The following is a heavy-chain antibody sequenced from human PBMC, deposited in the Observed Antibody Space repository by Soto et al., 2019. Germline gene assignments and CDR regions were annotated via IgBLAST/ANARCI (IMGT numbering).Heavy chain of an antibody. D-gene: IGHD6-19*01. Sequence: PGGSLRLSWAASGFTFNSYGMHWVRQSPGKGLEWVAVISYDGSNKYYADSVKGRFTISRDNSKNTLYLQMNSLRAEDTAVYYCAKDLEREQWLVGYFDYWGQGTLVTVSS. CDR1: GFTFNSYG. CDR3: AKDLEREQWLVGYFDY. V-gene: IGHV3-30*18. J-gene: IGHJ4*02. CDR2: ISYDGSNK.